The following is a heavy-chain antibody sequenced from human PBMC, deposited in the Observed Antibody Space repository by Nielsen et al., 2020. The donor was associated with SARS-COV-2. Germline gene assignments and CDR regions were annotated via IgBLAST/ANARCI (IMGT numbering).Heavy chain of an antibody. CDR2: ISSSSSYI. Sequence: SCAASGFTFSSYSMNWVRQAPGKGLEWVSSISSSSSYIYYADSVKGRFTISRDNAKNSLYLQMNSLRAEDTAVYYCARAQAPQYSSGWYWRDWFDPWGQGTLVTVSS. CDR3: ARAQAPQYSSGWYWRDWFDP. CDR1: GFTFSSYS. V-gene: IGHV3-21*01. J-gene: IGHJ5*02. D-gene: IGHD6-19*01.